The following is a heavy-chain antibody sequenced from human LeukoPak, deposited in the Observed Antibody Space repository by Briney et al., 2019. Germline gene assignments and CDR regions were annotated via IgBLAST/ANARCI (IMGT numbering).Heavy chain of an antibody. V-gene: IGHV3-7*01. CDR2: IKQDGSEK. CDR1: GFTFSSYA. J-gene: IGHJ4*02. CDR3: AREARYSYGYDY. Sequence: PGGSLRLSCAASGFTFSSYAMSWVRQAPGKGLEWVANIKQDGSEKYYVDSVKGRFTISRDNAKNSLYLQMNSLRAEDTAVYYCAREARYSYGYDYWGQGTLVTVSS. D-gene: IGHD5-18*01.